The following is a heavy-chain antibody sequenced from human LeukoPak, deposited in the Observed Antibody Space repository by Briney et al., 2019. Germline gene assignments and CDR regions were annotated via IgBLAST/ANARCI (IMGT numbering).Heavy chain of an antibody. CDR3: ASNVVGATPYYFDY. Sequence: SETLSLTCTVSGGSISSYYRSWIRQPPGKGLEWIGYIYYSGSTNYNPSLKSRVTISVDTSKNQFSLKLSSVTAADTAVYYCASNVVGATPYYFDYWGQGTLVTVSS. V-gene: IGHV4-59*01. D-gene: IGHD1-26*01. CDR2: IYYSGST. CDR1: GGSISSYY. J-gene: IGHJ4*02.